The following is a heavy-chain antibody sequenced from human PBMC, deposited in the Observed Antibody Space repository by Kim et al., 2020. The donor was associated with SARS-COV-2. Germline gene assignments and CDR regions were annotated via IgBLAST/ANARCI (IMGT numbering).Heavy chain of an antibody. J-gene: IGHJ6*02. CDR1: GGSISSSSYY. D-gene: IGHD3-10*01. CDR2: IYYSGST. Sequence: SETLSLTCTVSGGSISSSSYYWGWIRQPPGKGLEWIGSIYYSGSTYYNPSLKSRVTISVDTSKNQFSLKLSSVTAADTAVYYCARLHITMVRGVIINPYYYYGMDVWGQGTTVTVSS. V-gene: IGHV4-39*01. CDR3: ARLHITMVRGVIINPYYYYGMDV.